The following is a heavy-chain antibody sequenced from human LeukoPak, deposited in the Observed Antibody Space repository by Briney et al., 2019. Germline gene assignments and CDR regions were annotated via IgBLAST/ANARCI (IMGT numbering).Heavy chain of an antibody. D-gene: IGHD4-17*01. CDR3: ARDLRTTPYYFDY. CDR1: GGSITSNY. V-gene: IGHV4-59*12. CDR2: IHYSGST. J-gene: IGHJ4*02. Sequence: PSETLSLTCTGSGGSITSNYWSWLRQPPGKGLEWIGYIHYSGSTNYKSSLKSRVTLSVDTSKNQFSLKLSSVTAADTAVYYCARDLRTTPYYFDYWGQGTLVTVSS.